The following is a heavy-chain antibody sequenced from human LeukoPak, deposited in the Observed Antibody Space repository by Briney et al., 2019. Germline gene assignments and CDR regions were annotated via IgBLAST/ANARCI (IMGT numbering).Heavy chain of an antibody. D-gene: IGHD3-22*01. CDR1: GGSISSSSYY. CDR3: ARSPHSYYDSSGYHGYFDL. J-gene: IGHJ2*01. Sequence: PSETLSLTCTVSGGSISSSSYYWGWIRQPPGKGLEWIGSIYYSGSTYYNPSLKSRVTISVDTSKNPFSLKLSSVTAADTAVYYCARSPHSYYDSSGYHGYFDLWGRGTLVTVSS. V-gene: IGHV4-39*07. CDR2: IYYSGST.